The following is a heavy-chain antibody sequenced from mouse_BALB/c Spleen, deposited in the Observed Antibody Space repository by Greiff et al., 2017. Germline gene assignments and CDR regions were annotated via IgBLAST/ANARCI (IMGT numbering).Heavy chain of an antibody. CDR1: GYTFTSYV. CDR2: INPYNDGT. D-gene: IGHD2-14*01. CDR3: AREEVRQGTWFAY. Sequence: VQLKQSGPELVKPGASVKMSCKASGYTFTSYVMHWVKQKPGQGLEWIGYINPYNDGTKYNEKFKGKATLTSDKSSSTAYMELSSLTSEDSAVYYCAREEVRQGTWFAYWGQGTLVTVSA. V-gene: IGHV1-14*01. J-gene: IGHJ3*01.